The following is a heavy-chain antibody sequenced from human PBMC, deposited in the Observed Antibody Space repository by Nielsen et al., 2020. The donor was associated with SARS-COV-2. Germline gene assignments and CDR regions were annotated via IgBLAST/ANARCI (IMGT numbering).Heavy chain of an antibody. V-gene: IGHV4-34*01. CDR1: GGSFGGYY. Sequence: SETLSLTCAVYGGSFGGYYWSWIRQPPGKGLEWIGEVNHRGGTNYSPSLKSRVTISMDASKNQFSLKMNSVTAADTAVYYRARESGLDTTDTWGQGVLVTVSS. CDR2: VNHRGGT. D-gene: IGHD3/OR15-3a*01. CDR3: ARESGLDTTDT. J-gene: IGHJ5*02.